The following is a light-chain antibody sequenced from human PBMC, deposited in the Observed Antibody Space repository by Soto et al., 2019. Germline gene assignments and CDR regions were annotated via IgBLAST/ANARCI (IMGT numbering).Light chain of an antibody. CDR1: QSISRF. CDR2: ATS. J-gene: IGKJ4*01. V-gene: IGKV1-39*01. CDR3: QQSYSSLT. Sequence: DIQMTQSPSSLSASVGDRVTITCRACQSISRFINWYQQKPGRAPRLLMYATSRLEKGVPSRFSGSGSGTEFTLTIDSLQPEDFATYFCQQSYSSLTFGGGTRVEVK.